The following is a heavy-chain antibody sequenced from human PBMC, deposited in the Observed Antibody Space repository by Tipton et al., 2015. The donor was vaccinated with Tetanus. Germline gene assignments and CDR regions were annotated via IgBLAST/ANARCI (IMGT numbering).Heavy chain of an antibody. Sequence: TLSLTCAVYGGSLSRYYWTWIRQPPGKGLEWIGEVDDSGSTNYSPSLKSRVTISLDTSRNQFSLQLNSVIPEDTAVYYCARDPGHSVDVWGQGTTVTVSS. V-gene: IGHV4-34*01. J-gene: IGHJ6*02. CDR3: ARDPGHSVDV. CDR1: GGSLSRYY. CDR2: VDDSGST. D-gene: IGHD4-11*01.